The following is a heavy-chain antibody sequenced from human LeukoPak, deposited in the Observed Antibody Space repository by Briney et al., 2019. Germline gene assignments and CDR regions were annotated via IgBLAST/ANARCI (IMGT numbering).Heavy chain of an antibody. V-gene: IGHV1-18*01. Sequence: ASVKVSCKASGYTFTSYGISWVRQAPGQGLEWMGWISAYNGNTNYAQKLQGRVTMTTDTSTSTAYMELRSLRSDDTAVYYCARDPDRRGYQLPFNWFDPWGQGTLVTVSS. CDR3: ARDPDRRGYQLPFNWFDP. CDR2: ISAYNGNT. D-gene: IGHD2-2*01. CDR1: GYTFTSYG. J-gene: IGHJ5*02.